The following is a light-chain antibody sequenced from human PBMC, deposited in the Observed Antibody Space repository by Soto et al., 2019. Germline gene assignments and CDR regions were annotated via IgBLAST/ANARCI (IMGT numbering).Light chain of an antibody. CDR2: TNN. CDR3: ASWDGSLNGWV. CDR1: SSNIGTYT. J-gene: IGLJ3*02. Sequence: QSVLTQPPSASGTPGQRVTISCSGSSSNIGTYTVVWCRQLPGTAPKLLIYTNNQRPSGVPDRFSGSKSGTSASLAISGLQPEDEADYYCASWDGSLNGWVFGGGTKLTVL. V-gene: IGLV1-44*01.